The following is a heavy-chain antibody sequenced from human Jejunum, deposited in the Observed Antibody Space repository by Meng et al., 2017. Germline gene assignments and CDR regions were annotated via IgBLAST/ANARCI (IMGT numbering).Heavy chain of an antibody. J-gene: IGHJ4*02. Sequence: GGSLRLSCAGSGFLFSDYWMSWVRQAPGKGLEWVANINEDGSLKYSVDSVRGRFTIFRDNARNSLHLQMNSLRAEDTALYYCARVTKLSAWYEMDYWGQGMVVTVSS. CDR1: GFLFSDYW. D-gene: IGHD6-19*01. CDR2: INEDGSLK. V-gene: IGHV3-7*01. CDR3: ARVTKLSAWYEMDY.